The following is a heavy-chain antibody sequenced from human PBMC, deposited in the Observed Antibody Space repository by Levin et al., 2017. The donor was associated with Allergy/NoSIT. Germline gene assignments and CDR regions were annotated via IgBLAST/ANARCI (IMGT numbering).Heavy chain of an antibody. CDR1: GFTFSSYG. Sequence: SCAASGFTFSSYGMHWVRQAPGKGLEWVAVISYDGSNKYYADSVKGRFTISRDNSKNTLYLQMNSLRAEDTAVYYCAKPSSGWYYFDYWGQGTLVTVSS. CDR2: ISYDGSNK. CDR3: AKPSSGWYYFDY. D-gene: IGHD6-19*01. J-gene: IGHJ4*02. V-gene: IGHV3-30*18.